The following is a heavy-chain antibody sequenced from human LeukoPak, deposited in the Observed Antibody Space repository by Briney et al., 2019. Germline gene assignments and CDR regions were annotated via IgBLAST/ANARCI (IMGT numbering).Heavy chain of an antibody. CDR3: ARVSGYGAFDI. CDR2: INHSGST. V-gene: IGHV4-34*01. Sequence: SETLSLTCAVYGVSFRGYYWSWIRQPPGKGLEWIGEINHSGSTNYNPSLKSRVTISVDTSKNQFSLKLSSVTAADTAVYYCARVSGYGAFDIWGQGTMVSVSS. J-gene: IGHJ3*02. CDR1: GVSFRGYY. D-gene: IGHD3-3*01.